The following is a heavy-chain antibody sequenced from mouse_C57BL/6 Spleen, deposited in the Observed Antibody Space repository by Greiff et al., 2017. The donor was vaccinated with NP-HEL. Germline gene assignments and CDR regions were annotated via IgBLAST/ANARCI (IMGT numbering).Heavy chain of an antibody. CDR3: ARGAYDGYYVFPLPYAMDY. Sequence: QVQLKQPGAELVKPGASVKMSCKASGYTFTSYWITWVKQRPGQGLEWIGDIYPGSGSTNYNEKFKSKATLTVDTSSSTAYMQLSSLTSEDSAVYYCARGAYDGYYVFPLPYAMDYWGQGTSVTVSS. CDR2: IYPGSGST. J-gene: IGHJ4*01. V-gene: IGHV1-55*01. D-gene: IGHD2-3*01. CDR1: GYTFTSYW.